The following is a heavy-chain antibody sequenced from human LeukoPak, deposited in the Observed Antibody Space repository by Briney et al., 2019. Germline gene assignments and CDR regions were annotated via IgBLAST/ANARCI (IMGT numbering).Heavy chain of an antibody. CDR1: GFTFSSYA. D-gene: IGHD3-3*01. CDR2: ISYDGSNK. J-gene: IGHJ6*02. CDR3: ARADSIYDFWSGYLRYYYGMDV. Sequence: GRSLRLSCAASGFTFSSYAMHWVRQAPGKGLEWVAVISYDGSNKYYADSVKGRFTISRDNSKNTLHLQMNSLRAEDTAVYYCARADSIYDFWSGYLRYYYGMDVWGQGTTVTVSS. V-gene: IGHV3-30-3*01.